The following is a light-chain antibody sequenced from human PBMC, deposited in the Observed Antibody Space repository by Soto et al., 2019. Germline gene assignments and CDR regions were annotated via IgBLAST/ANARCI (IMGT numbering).Light chain of an antibody. CDR1: QSVLYSSNNKNF. Sequence: DTVMTQSPDSLAVSLGERAAINCKSSQSVLYSSNNKNFLAWYQQKSGQPPKLLISWASTRESGVPDRFSGSGSGTDFTLTISSMQAEDVAVYYCQQYFTTPPTFGQGTKLEIK. V-gene: IGKV4-1*01. CDR2: WAS. J-gene: IGKJ2*01. CDR3: QQYFTTPPT.